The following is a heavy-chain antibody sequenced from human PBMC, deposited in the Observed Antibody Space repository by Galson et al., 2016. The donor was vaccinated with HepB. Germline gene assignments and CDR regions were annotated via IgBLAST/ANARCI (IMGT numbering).Heavy chain of an antibody. J-gene: IGHJ6*02. V-gene: IGHV1-69*13. D-gene: IGHD6-19*01. Sequence: SVKVSCKASGSTFNVYFVHWVRQAPGQGLEWMGGIIPMFGTTQYAQKFQGRVTITADESTSTAYMEFSSLRSEDTAVYYCARDMSGWHERGHYEYGLDVWGQGTTITVSS. CDR1: GSTFNVYF. CDR2: IIPMFGTT. CDR3: ARDMSGWHERGHYEYGLDV.